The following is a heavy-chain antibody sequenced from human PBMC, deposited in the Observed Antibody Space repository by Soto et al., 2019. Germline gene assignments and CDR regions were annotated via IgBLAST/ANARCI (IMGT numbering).Heavy chain of an antibody. CDR2: IKSKTDGGTT. Sequence: PGGSLRLSCAASGFTFSNAWMSWVRQAPGKGLEWVGRIKSKTDGGTTDYAAPVKGRFTISRDDSKNTLYLQMNSLKTEDTAVYYCTTAAVGATFHLGPFMNDYWGQGTLVTVSS. D-gene: IGHD1-26*01. CDR1: GFTFSNAW. V-gene: IGHV3-15*01. CDR3: TTAAVGATFHLGPFMNDY. J-gene: IGHJ4*02.